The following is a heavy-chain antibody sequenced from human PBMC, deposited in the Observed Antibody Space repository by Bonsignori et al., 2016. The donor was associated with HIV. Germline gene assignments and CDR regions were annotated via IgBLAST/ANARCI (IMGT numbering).Heavy chain of an antibody. CDR2: ISGSGGST. CDR3: AKKAYYSFDY. J-gene: IGHJ4*02. D-gene: IGHD3-10*01. V-gene: IGHV3-23*01. Sequence: WIRQPPGKGLEWVSVISGSGGSTYYADSVKGRFTISRDNSKNTLYLQMNSLRAEDTAIYYCAKKAYYSFDYWGQGTLVTVSS.